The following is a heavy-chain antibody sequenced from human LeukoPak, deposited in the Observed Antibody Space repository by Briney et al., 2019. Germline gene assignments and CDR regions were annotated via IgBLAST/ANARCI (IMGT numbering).Heavy chain of an antibody. V-gene: IGHV1-8*03. CDR2: MNPNSGNT. D-gene: IGHD1-26*01. Sequence: ASVKVSCKASGYTFTSYDINWVRQAIGQGLEWMGWMNPNSGNTGYAQKFQGRVTITRNTSISTVYMELSRLRSDDTAVYYCAIIASGTQRAWFDYWGQGTLVTVSS. CDR1: GYTFTSYD. CDR3: AIIASGTQRAWFDY. J-gene: IGHJ4*02.